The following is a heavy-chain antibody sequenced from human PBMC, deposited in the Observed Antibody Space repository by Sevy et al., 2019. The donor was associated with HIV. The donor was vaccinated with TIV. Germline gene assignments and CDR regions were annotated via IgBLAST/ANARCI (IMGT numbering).Heavy chain of an antibody. D-gene: IGHD3-10*01. Sequence: GGSLRLSCAASGFTFDDFAMHWVRQVPGKGLEWVSSISSGSSYIFYAASLKGRFTISRDNAKNSLYLHMNSRRAEDTAVYYCARGDYYGSLYYFDYWGPGTLVTVSS. V-gene: IGHV3-21*01. CDR1: GFTFDDFA. CDR3: ARGDYYGSLYYFDY. CDR2: ISSGSSYI. J-gene: IGHJ4*02.